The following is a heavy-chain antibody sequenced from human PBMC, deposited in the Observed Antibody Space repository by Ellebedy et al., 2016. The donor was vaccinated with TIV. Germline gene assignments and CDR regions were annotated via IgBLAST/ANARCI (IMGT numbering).Heavy chain of an antibody. CDR3: ARGGPLGELSPIDY. D-gene: IGHD3-16*02. CDR1: GYTFTSYY. V-gene: IGHV1-8*02. Sequence: ASVKVSCXASGYTFTSYYMHWVRQAPGQGLEWMGWMNPNSANTGYAQKFQGRVTMTTDTSTSTVYMELRSLRSDDTAVYYCARGGPLGELSPIDYWGQGTLVTVSS. J-gene: IGHJ4*02. CDR2: MNPNSANT.